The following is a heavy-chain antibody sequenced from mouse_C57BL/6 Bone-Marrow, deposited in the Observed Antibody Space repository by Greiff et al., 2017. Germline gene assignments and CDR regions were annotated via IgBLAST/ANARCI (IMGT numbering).Heavy chain of an antibody. CDR3: ARAGVYYGSILAWFAY. CDR1: GYTFTSYW. J-gene: IGHJ3*01. Sequence: QVQLQQPGAELVRPGTSVKLSCKASGYTFTSYWMHWVKQRPGQGLEWIGVIDPSDSYTNYNQKFKGKATLTVDTSSSTAYMQLSSLTSEDSAVYYCARAGVYYGSILAWFAYWGQGTLVTVSA. V-gene: IGHV1-59*01. D-gene: IGHD1-1*01. CDR2: IDPSDSYT.